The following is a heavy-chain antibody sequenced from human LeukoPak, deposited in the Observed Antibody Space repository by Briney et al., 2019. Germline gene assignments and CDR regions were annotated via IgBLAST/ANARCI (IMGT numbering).Heavy chain of an antibody. D-gene: IGHD3-3*01. CDR2: IYYSGST. Sequence: SETLSLTCTVSGGSISSYYWSWIRQPPGKGVEWIGYIYYSGSTNYNPSLKSRVTISVDTSKNQFSLKLSSVTAADTAVYYCARRSRITIFGVVTDLWSFDLWGRGTLVTVSS. J-gene: IGHJ2*01. CDR1: GGSISSYY. V-gene: IGHV4-59*08. CDR3: ARRSRITIFGVVTDLWSFDL.